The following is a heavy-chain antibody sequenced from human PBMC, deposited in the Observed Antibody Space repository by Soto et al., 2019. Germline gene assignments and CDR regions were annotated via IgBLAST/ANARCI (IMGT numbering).Heavy chain of an antibody. CDR3: AKDKPTATCFDS. D-gene: IGHD5-18*01. V-gene: IGHV3-23*01. J-gene: IGHJ4*02. CDR2: ISGSGNNT. Sequence: GSLRLLEVAAGLSLSTYPMSWVRQAPGKGLEWVSLISGSGNNTYYAESLKGRCAISRDNSQNTPYLKMNTLRAEDTAVYYCAKDKPTATCFDSWGQGTLVTVSS. CDR1: GLSLSTYP.